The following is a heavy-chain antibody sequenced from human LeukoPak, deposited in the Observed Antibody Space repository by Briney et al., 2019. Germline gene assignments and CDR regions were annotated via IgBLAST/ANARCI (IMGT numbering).Heavy chain of an antibody. Sequence: GGSLRLSCAATGFTVSSNYMSWVRQAPGKGLEWVSIIYSGGDTYYADSVKGRFTISRDNSKNTLYLQMNSLRVEDTAVYYCARAPLLYFDWCYFDYWGQGTLVTVSS. CDR1: GFTVSSNY. J-gene: IGHJ4*02. D-gene: IGHD3-9*01. V-gene: IGHV3-53*01. CDR3: ARAPLLYFDWCYFDY. CDR2: IYSGGDT.